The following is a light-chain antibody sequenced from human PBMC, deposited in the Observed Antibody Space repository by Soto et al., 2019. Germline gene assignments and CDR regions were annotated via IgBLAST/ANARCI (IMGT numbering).Light chain of an antibody. CDR2: EVS. Sequence: QSALTQPASVSGSPGQSITISCTGTSSDVGAYDYVSWYQQHPGTAPKLIISEVSNRPSGVSDRFSGSKSANTASLTISGLKAEDEADYYCSSYTTDTPWVFGGGTKLTVL. J-gene: IGLJ3*02. CDR1: SSDVGAYDY. CDR3: SSYTTDTPWV. V-gene: IGLV2-14*01.